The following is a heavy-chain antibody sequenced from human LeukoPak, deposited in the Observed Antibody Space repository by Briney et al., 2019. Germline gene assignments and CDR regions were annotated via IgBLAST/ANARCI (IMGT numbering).Heavy chain of an antibody. V-gene: IGHV4-4*07. CDR1: GGSISSYF. Sequence: SKTLSLTCTVSGGSISSYFWSWIRQPAGKGLEWIGRIYTSGSTSYNPSLKSRVTMPADTSKNQFSLRLSSVTAADTAVYYCARGRHFDWLLFDCWGQGTLVTVSS. J-gene: IGHJ4*02. CDR2: IYTSGST. CDR3: ARGRHFDWLLFDC. D-gene: IGHD3-9*01.